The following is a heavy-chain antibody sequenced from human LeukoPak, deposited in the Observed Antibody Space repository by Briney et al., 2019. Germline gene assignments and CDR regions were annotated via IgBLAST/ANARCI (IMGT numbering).Heavy chain of an antibody. CDR3: ARVASRGQEDY. Sequence: SGGSLRLSCAASGFTFSSYEMNWVRQAPGKGLEWVSYISSSGRTIYYAESVKGRFTISRDNAKNSLYLQMNSLRAEDTAVYYCARVASRGQEDYWGQGTLVTVPS. J-gene: IGHJ4*02. CDR2: ISSSGRTI. CDR1: GFTFSSYE. V-gene: IGHV3-48*03. D-gene: IGHD5-12*01.